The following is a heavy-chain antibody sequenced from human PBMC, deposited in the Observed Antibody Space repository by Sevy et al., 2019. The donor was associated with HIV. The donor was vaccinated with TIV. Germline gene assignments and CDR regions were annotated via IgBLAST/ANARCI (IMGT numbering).Heavy chain of an antibody. CDR2: IKQDGSEK. Sequence: GSLRLSCAASGFTFSSYWMSWVRQAPGKGLEWVANIKQDGSEKYYVDSVKGRFTISRDNAKNSLYLQMNSLRAEDTAVYYCARAFRGYSGYDPRDAFDIWGQWTMVTVSS. CDR1: GFTFSSYW. V-gene: IGHV3-7*01. J-gene: IGHJ3*02. CDR3: ARAFRGYSGYDPRDAFDI. D-gene: IGHD5-12*01.